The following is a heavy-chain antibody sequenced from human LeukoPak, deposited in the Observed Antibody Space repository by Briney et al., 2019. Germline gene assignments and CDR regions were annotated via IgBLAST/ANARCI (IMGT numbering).Heavy chain of an antibody. Sequence: PGGSLRLSCAASGFTVSSNYMTWVRQAPGKGLEWVSVIYSGGSPYYADSVKGRFTISRDNSKNTLFLQMNSLRAEDTAVYYCARNFALDYWGQGTLVTVSS. V-gene: IGHV3-53*01. CDR1: GFTVSSNY. CDR3: ARNFALDY. CDR2: IYSGGSP. J-gene: IGHJ4*02.